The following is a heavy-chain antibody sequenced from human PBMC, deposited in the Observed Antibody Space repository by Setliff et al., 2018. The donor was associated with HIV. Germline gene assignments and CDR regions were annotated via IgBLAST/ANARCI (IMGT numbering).Heavy chain of an antibody. D-gene: IGHD1-1*01. Sequence: SVKVSCKASGYIFIGYYLHWVRQAPGQGLEWMGWINPNSGDTNYAQKFQGRVTMTRDTSISTAYMELSRLRSDDTAVYYCARDPTGHYFDFWGQGTLVTVSS. J-gene: IGHJ4*02. CDR3: ARDPTGHYFDF. V-gene: IGHV1-2*02. CDR2: INPNSGDT. CDR1: GYIFIGYY.